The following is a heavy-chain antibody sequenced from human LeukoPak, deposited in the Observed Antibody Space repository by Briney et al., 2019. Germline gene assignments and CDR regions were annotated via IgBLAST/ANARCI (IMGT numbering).Heavy chain of an antibody. CDR1: GFSFISYG. CDR3: AKRPSDYGDYVTYFDY. D-gene: IGHD4-17*01. J-gene: IGHJ4*02. CDR2: ISDDGRNK. Sequence: RGGSLRLSCAASGFSFISYGMHWVRQAPGKGLEWVGVISDDGRNKNYADSVKGRFTISRDNSKDTLFLQMNSLRDEDTAVYYCAKRPSDYGDYVTYFDYWGQGTLVTVSS. V-gene: IGHV3-30*18.